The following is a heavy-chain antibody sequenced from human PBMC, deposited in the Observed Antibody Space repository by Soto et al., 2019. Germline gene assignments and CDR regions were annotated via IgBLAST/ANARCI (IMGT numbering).Heavy chain of an antibody. CDR1: GGSISSGDYY. J-gene: IGHJ4*02. CDR2: IYYSGST. D-gene: IGHD1-26*01. Sequence: PSETLSLTCTVSGGSISSGDYYWSWIRQPPGKGLEWIGYIYYSGSTYYNPSLKSRVTISVDTSKNQFSLKLSSVTAADTAVYYCARQGRTGALFDYWGQGTLVTVSS. CDR3: ARQGRTGALFDY. V-gene: IGHV4-39*01.